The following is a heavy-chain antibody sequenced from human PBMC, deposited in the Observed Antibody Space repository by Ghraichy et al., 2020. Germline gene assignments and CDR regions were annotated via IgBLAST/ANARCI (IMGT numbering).Heavy chain of an antibody. J-gene: IGHJ3*02. D-gene: IGHD2-21*02. CDR3: ARAPRTAYCGGDCYSGAFDI. Sequence: SETLSLTCTVSGGSISSYYWSWIRQPPGKGLEWIGYIYYSGSTNYNPSLKSRVTISVDTSKNQFSLKLSSVTTADTAVYYCARAPRTAYCGGDCYSGAFDIWGQGNGHRLF. V-gene: IGHV4-59*01. CDR2: IYYSGST. CDR1: GGSISSYY.